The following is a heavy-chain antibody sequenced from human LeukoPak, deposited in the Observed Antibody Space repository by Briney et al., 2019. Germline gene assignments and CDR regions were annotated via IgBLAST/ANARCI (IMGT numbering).Heavy chain of an antibody. CDR1: GGTFSSYA. CDR2: IIPILGIA. J-gene: IGHJ4*02. D-gene: IGHD5-12*01. Sequence: ASVKVSCKASGGTFSSYAISWVRQAPGQGLEWMGRIIPILGIANYAQKIQGRVTITADKSTSTAYMELSSLRSEDTAVYYCARAGDGYNFRSTYYFDYWGQGTLVTVSS. CDR3: ARAGDGYNFRSTYYFDY. V-gene: IGHV1-69*04.